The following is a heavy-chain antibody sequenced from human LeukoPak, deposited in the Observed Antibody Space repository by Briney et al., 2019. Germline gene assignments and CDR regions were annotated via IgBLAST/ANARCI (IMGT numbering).Heavy chain of an antibody. D-gene: IGHD3-9*01. CDR1: GFTFSTYW. J-gene: IGHJ3*02. CDR3: AMARETYYDILTGYYTLGDAFDI. CDR2: INRDGRNT. V-gene: IGHV3-74*01. Sequence: GGSLRLSCAAYGFTFSTYWMQWVRHAPGKGLVGVSSINRDGRNTIYADPVKGRFTIDRDNAKNTMYLQMHSQRAKDTAVYYCAMARETYYDILTGYYTLGDAFDICGQGTMVTVSS.